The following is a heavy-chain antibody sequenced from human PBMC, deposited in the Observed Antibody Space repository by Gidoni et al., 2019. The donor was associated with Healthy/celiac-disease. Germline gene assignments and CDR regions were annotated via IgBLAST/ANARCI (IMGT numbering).Heavy chain of an antibody. CDR3: ARYNWNDVYYYYYGMDV. J-gene: IGHJ6*02. V-gene: IGHV4-31*03. CDR2: IYYSGST. CDR1: GGSISSGGYY. D-gene: IGHD1-20*01. Sequence: QVQLQESGPGLVKPSQTLSLTCTVSGGSISSGGYYWSWIRQHPGKGLEWIGYIYYSGSTYYNPSLKSRVTISVDTSKNQFSLKLSSVTAADTAVYYCARYNWNDVYYYYYGMDVWGQGTTVTVSS.